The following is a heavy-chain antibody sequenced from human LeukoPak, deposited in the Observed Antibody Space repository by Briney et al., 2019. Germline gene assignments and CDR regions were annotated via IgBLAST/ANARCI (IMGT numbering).Heavy chain of an antibody. CDR3: ARAPGIAVAGYDY. D-gene: IGHD6-19*01. V-gene: IGHV4-34*01. CDR1: GGSFSGYY. J-gene: IGHJ4*02. Sequence: PSETLSLTCAVYGGSFSGYYWSWIRQPPGEGLEWIGEINHSGSTNYNPSLKSRVTISVDTSKNQFSLQLNSVTPEDTAVYYCARAPGIAVAGYDYWGQGTLVTVSS. CDR2: INHSGST.